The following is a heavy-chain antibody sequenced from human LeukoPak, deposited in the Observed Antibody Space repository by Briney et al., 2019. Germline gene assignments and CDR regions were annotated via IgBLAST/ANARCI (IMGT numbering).Heavy chain of an antibody. CDR1: GFIFSDYY. Sequence: PGGTLRLSCAASGFIFSDYYMSWFRQAPGKGLEWVSYISSSGRTTYYSYSVKGRFTISRDNAKNSLYLQMNSLRAQDTAVYYCARDYDSTGDERDYYYYMDVWGKGTTVTVSS. CDR2: ISSSGRTT. CDR3: ARDYDSTGDERDYYYYMDV. V-gene: IGHV3-11*04. D-gene: IGHD3-22*01. J-gene: IGHJ6*03.